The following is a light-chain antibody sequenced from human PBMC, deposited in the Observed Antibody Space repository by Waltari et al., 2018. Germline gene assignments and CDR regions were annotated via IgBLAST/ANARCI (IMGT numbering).Light chain of an antibody. J-gene: IGKJ1*01. Sequence: DIQMTQSPSSLSASIGDRVTISCRASQSPSSYLNWYQHKPGKAPNLLIYAASALQSGVPSRFRGSGSGTDVTLTITSLQPEDFATYYCQQTYSAPTFGQGTKVEIK. CDR2: AAS. CDR3: QQTYSAPT. V-gene: IGKV1-39*01. CDR1: QSPSSY.